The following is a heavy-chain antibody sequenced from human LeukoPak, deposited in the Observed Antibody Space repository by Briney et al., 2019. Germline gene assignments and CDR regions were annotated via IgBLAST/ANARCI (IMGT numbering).Heavy chain of an antibody. CDR1: GFTVSSNY. D-gene: IGHD1-7*01. Sequence: QPGGSLRLSCAASGFTVSSNYMTWVRQAPGKGLEWVSVIYGGDNTHYADSVKGRFTISRDNSKNTLSLQMNSLIDEDTDVYYCARGPYNWNYPRGFLDYWGQGTLVTVSS. V-gene: IGHV3-66*01. CDR3: ARGPYNWNYPRGFLDY. J-gene: IGHJ4*02. CDR2: IYGGDNT.